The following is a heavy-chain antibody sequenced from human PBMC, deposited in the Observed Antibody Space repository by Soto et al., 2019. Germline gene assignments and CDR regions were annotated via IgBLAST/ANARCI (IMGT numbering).Heavy chain of an antibody. CDR1: GGTFSNHA. D-gene: IGHD2-21*02. Sequence: SVKVSCKASGGTFSNHAISWVRQAPGQGLEWVGGIIPMFPTADYAQRFQGRVTITADDSTTTVYVELSGLRSEDTAMYYCARDDATYCGGDCYRYFYYGMDVWGQGTTVTVSS. CDR3: ARDDATYCGGDCYRYFYYGMDV. CDR2: IIPMFPTA. V-gene: IGHV1-69*13. J-gene: IGHJ6*02.